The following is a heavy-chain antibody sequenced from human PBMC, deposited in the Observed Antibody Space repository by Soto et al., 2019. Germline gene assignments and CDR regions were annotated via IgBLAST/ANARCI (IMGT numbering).Heavy chain of an antibody. CDR3: ARDNSNTYYDFWSGSPDAFDI. V-gene: IGHV1-69*01. CDR2: IIPIFGTA. CDR1: GGTFSSYA. D-gene: IGHD3-3*01. Sequence: QVQLVQSGAEVKKPGSSVKVSCKASGGTFSSYAISWVRQAPGQGLEWMGGIIPIFGTANYAQKFQGRVTITADESTSTVYMELSSLRSEDTAVYYCARDNSNTYYDFWSGSPDAFDIWGQGTMVTVSS. J-gene: IGHJ3*02.